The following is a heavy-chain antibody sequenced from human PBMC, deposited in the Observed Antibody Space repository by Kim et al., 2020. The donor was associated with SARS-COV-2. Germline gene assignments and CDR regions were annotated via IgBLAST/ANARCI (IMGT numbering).Heavy chain of an antibody. Sequence: ADSMTGRFTISRDNAKNALHLQMNSLRAEDTAVYYCSALIGSCSSATCLDSWGQGTLVTVSS. D-gene: IGHD2-2*01. CDR3: SALIGSCSSATCLDS. V-gene: IGHV3-21*01. J-gene: IGHJ4*02.